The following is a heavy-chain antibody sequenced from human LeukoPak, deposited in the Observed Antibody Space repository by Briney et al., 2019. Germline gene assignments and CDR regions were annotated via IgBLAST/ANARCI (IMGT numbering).Heavy chain of an antibody. V-gene: IGHV3-48*01. CDR1: GFTFSSYE. D-gene: IGHD5-18*01. CDR3: ARVRSPYSYANYYMDV. Sequence: GGSLRLSCAASGFTFSSYEMNWVRQAPGKWLEWVSYISSSISTIYYADSVKGRFTISRDNAKNSLYLQMNSLRAEDTAVYYCARVRSPYSYANYYMDVWGKGTTVTVSS. CDR2: ISSSISTI. J-gene: IGHJ6*03.